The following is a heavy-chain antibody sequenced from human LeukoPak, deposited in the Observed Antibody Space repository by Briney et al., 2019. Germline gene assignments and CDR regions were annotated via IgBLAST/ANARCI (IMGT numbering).Heavy chain of an antibody. J-gene: IGHJ4*02. Sequence: GGSLRLSCAASGFTFSSYGMHRVRQAPGKGLEWVAVIWYDGSNRYYADSVKGRFTISRDNSKNTLYLQMNSLRAEDTAVYYCARDLYYYDSRVFDYWGQGTLVTVSS. CDR1: GFTFSSYG. V-gene: IGHV3-33*01. CDR2: IWYDGSNR. D-gene: IGHD3-22*01. CDR3: ARDLYYYDSRVFDY.